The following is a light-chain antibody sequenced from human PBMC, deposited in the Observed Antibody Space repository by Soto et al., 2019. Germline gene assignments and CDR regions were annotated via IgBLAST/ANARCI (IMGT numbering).Light chain of an antibody. CDR2: DAS. CDR1: QGIERW. J-gene: IGKJ2*03. V-gene: IGKV1-5*01. CDR3: QHTIILLSR. Sequence: IQLAHSPSPFSASLGDRFTITSRASQGIERWLAWYQNRPGKAPKPLIYDASSLENGVPSSFSGSGSGTEFTLNISSMQPDDFATYYWQHTIILLSRFVQGTK.